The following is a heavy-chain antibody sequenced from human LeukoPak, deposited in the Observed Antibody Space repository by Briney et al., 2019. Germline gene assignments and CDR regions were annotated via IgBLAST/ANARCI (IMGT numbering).Heavy chain of an antibody. J-gene: IGHJ4*02. Sequence: SETLSLTCTVSGGSISSRTYYWGWIRQPPGKGLEWIGSIYYSGSTYYNPSLKSRVTISVDTSKNQFSLKLSSVTAADTAVYYCARHSYSITMVRGVIRDWGQGTLVTVSS. D-gene: IGHD3-10*01. CDR3: ARHSYSITMVRGVIRD. CDR2: IYYSGST. V-gene: IGHV4-39*01. CDR1: GGSISSRTYY.